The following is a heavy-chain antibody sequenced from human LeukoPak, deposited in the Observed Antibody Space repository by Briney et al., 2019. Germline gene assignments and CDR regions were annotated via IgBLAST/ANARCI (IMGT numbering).Heavy chain of an antibody. D-gene: IGHD6-13*01. CDR1: GFTFSSYA. CDR2: ISGSGGST. V-gene: IGHV3-23*01. J-gene: IGHJ4*02. CDR3: ANLWKAAAGSY. Sequence: PGGSLRLSSAASGFTFSSYAMSWVRQAPGKGLEWVSAISGSGGSTYYADSVKGRFTISSDNSKNTLYLQMNSLRAEDTAVYYCANLWKAAAGSYWGQGTLVTVSS.